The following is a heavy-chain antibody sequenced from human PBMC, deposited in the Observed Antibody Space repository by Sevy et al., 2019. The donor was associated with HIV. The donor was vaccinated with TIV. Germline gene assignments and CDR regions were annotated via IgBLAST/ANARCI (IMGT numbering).Heavy chain of an antibody. CDR1: GYSFTSYW. CDR3: ARVGAPRRGYYYYGLDV. CDR2: IYPGDSDT. J-gene: IGHJ6*02. D-gene: IGHD3-10*01. Sequence: GESLKISCKGSGYSFTSYWIGWVRQMPGKGLEWMGIIYPGDSDTRYSPSFQGQVTISADKSISTAYLQWSSLKASDTAMHYCARVGAPRRGYYYYGLDVWGQGTTVTVSS. V-gene: IGHV5-51*01.